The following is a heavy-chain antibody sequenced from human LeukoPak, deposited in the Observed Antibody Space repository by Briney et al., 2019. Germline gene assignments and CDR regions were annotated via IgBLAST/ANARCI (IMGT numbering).Heavy chain of an antibody. Sequence: SETLSLTCAVYGGSFSGYYWSWIRQPPGKGPEWIGEINHSGSTNYNPSLKSRVTISVDTSKNQFSLKLSSVTAADTAVYYCARGPPVGYCSSTSCRDPKRSAFDIWGQGTMVTVSS. CDR3: ARGPPVGYCSSTSCRDPKRSAFDI. V-gene: IGHV4-34*01. CDR2: INHSGST. D-gene: IGHD2-2*01. CDR1: GGSFSGYY. J-gene: IGHJ3*02.